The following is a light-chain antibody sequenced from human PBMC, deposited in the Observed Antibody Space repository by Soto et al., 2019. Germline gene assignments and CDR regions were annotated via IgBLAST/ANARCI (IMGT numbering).Light chain of an antibody. J-gene: IGLJ3*02. CDR2: EVT. Sequence: QSALTQPASVSGSPGQSITISCTGTSSDIGGYNYVSWYQRHPDKVPKLIIYEVTSRPSGGSHRFSGSKSGNTASLTISGLQPEDEAEYFCSSFTSSGTPVFGGGTKLTVL. CDR3: SSFTSSGTPV. CDR1: SSDIGGYNY. V-gene: IGLV2-14*01.